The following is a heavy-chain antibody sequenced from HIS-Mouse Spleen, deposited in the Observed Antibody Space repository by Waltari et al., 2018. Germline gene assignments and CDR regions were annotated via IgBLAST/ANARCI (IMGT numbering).Heavy chain of an antibody. D-gene: IGHD4-17*01. CDR2: IYYSGST. CDR3: ARVPGDYSGAFDI. V-gene: IGHV4-39*07. CDR1: GGSISSSSYY. J-gene: IGHJ3*02. Sequence: QLQLQESGPVLVKPSETLSLTCTVSGGSISSSSYYWGWIRQPPGKGLEWIGSIYYSGSTYYNPSLKSRVTISVDTSKNQFSLKLSSVTAADTAVYYCARVPGDYSGAFDIWGQGTMVTVSS.